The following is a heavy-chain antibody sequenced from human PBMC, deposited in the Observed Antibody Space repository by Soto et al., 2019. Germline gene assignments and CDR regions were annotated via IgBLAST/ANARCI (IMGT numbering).Heavy chain of an antibody. J-gene: IGHJ5*02. D-gene: IGHD2-15*01. V-gene: IGHV1-69*01. CDR3: DCGEARGGHWFDP. Sequence: VKVPSTASGGPFSSYAIIWVRQAPGQGLEWMGGIIPIFGTANYAQKFQCRVTITADESTSTAYMERSSLRSGDTAVYDCDCGEARGGHWFDPWGQRTLVTVSS. CDR2: IIPIFGTA. CDR1: GGPFSSYA.